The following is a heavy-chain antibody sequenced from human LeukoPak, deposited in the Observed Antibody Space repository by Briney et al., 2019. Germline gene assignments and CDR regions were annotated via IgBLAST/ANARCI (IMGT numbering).Heavy chain of an antibody. D-gene: IGHD3-22*01. J-gene: IGHJ1*01. CDR3: ASLSSGYYYVASHH. Sequence: GGSLRLSCAASGFTVNSNYMSWVRQAPGKGLEWVSVIYSGGTTYYADSVKGRFTISRDNSKNTLYLQMNSLRAEDTAVYYCASLSSGYYYVASHHWGQGTLVTVSS. V-gene: IGHV3-53*01. CDR1: GFTVNSNY. CDR2: IYSGGTT.